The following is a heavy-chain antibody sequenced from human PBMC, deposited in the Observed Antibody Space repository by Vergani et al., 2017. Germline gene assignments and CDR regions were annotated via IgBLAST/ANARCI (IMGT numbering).Heavy chain of an antibody. Sequence: QVQLVQSGAEVKKPGSSVKVSCKASGGTFSSYTISWVRQAPGQGLEWMGRIIPFLGIANYAQKFQGRVTITADKSTSTAYMELSSLRSEDTAVYYCARDPTTVTTGDYWGQGTLVTVSS. D-gene: IGHD4-11*01. J-gene: IGHJ4*02. CDR1: GGTFSSYT. V-gene: IGHV1-69*08. CDR3: ARDPTTVTTGDY. CDR2: IIPFLGIA.